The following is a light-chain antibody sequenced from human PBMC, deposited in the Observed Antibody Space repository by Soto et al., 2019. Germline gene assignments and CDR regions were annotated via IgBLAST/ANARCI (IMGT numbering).Light chain of an antibody. CDR2: EVS. CDR1: SSDVGAYNY. Sequence: QSALTQPPSASGSPGQSVTISCTGTSSDVGAYNYVSWYQQNPGKAPKLMIYEVSKRPSGVPDRFSGSKSGKTASLTVSGLQPEDEADYYCTSYAGSNMWVFGGGTKLTV. CDR3: TSYAGSNMWV. V-gene: IGLV2-8*01. J-gene: IGLJ3*02.